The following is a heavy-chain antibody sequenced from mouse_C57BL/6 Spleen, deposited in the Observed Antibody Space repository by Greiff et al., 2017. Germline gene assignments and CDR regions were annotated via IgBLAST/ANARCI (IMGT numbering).Heavy chain of an antibody. V-gene: IGHV1-64*01. J-gene: IGHJ4*01. CDR3: ARQDYYAMDY. CDR1: GYTFTSYW. CDR2: IHPNSGST. Sequence: QVQLQQPGAELVKPGASVKLSCKASGYTFTSYWMHWVKQRPGQGLEWIGMIHPNSGSTNYNEKFKSKATLTVDKSSSAPYMQLSSLTSEDSAVYYCARQDYYAMDYWGQGTSVTVSS.